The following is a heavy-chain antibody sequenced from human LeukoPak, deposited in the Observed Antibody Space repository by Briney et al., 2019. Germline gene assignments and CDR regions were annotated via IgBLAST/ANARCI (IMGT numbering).Heavy chain of an antibody. J-gene: IGHJ5*02. D-gene: IGHD5-18*01. V-gene: IGHV1-18*04. CDR3: ARESVDTAMVSLDP. Sequence: ASVKVSCKASGYTFTSNYIHWVRQAPGQGLEWMGWISAYNGNTNYAQKLQGRVTMTTDTSTSTAYMELRSLRSDDTAVYYCARESVDTAMVSLDPWGQGTLVTVSS. CDR2: ISAYNGNT. CDR1: GYTFTSNY.